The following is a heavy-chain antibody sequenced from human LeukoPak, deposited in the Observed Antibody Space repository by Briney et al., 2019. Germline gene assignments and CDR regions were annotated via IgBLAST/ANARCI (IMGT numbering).Heavy chain of an antibody. Sequence: GGSLRLSCAASGFTFSDYYMSWIRQAPGKGLEWVSYISSSGSTIYYADSVKGRFTIPRDNAKNSLYLQMNSLRAEDTAVYYCARVAPYYDFWSGYSYMDVWGKGTTVTVSS. CDR2: ISSSGSTI. CDR1: GFTFSDYY. CDR3: ARVAPYYDFWSGYSYMDV. V-gene: IGHV3-11*01. D-gene: IGHD3-3*01. J-gene: IGHJ6*03.